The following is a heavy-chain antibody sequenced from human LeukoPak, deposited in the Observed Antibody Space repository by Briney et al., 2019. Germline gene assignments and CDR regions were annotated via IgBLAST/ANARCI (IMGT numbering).Heavy chain of an antibody. V-gene: IGHV4-59*01. CDR2: IYYSGTT. D-gene: IGHD4-17*01. Sequence: PSETLSLTCTVSGGSISNYYWSWLWQSPGKGLEWIGYIYYSGTTNANPSLKSRVTISVDTSKNQFSLQLRSVTAADTAVYYCAREDPQTTVPEGMDVWGQGTTVIVSS. J-gene: IGHJ6*02. CDR1: GGSISNYY. CDR3: AREDPQTTVPEGMDV.